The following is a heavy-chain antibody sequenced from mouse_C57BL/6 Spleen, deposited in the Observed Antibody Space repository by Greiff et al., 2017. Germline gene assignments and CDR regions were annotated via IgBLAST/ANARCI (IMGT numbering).Heavy chain of an antibody. V-gene: IGHV1-80*01. D-gene: IGHD1-1*02. CDR1: GYAFSSSW. CDR2: IYPGDGDT. J-gene: IGHJ1*03. Sequence: VQLQQSGAELVKPGASVKISCKASGYAFSSSWMNWVKQRPGKGLEWIGQIYPGDGDTNYNGKFKGKATLTADKSSSTAYMQLSSLTSEDSAVYFCAREGVATRYFDVWGTGTTVTVSS. CDR3: AREGVATRYFDV.